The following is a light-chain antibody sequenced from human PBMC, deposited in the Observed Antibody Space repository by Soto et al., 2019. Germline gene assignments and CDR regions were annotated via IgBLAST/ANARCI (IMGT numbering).Light chain of an antibody. CDR1: SSDVGGYNY. V-gene: IGLV2-14*01. CDR3: SSYTSGSTWV. Sequence: QSALTQPASVSVSPGQSITISCTGTSSDVGGYNYVSWYQQHPGKAPKLMIYDVSNRPSGVSNRFSGSKSGNTASLTISGLQSEDEADYYCSSYTSGSTWVFGGGTKLTVL. J-gene: IGLJ3*02. CDR2: DVS.